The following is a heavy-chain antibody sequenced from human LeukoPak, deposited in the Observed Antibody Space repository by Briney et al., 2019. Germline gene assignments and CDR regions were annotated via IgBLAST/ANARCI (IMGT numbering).Heavy chain of an antibody. Sequence: ASVKVSCKASGYTFTSYYMHWVRQATGQGLEWMGWMNPNSGNTGYAQKFQGRVTMTRNTSISTAYMELSSLRSEDTAVYYCARVLSITIFGVVTKYYFDYWGQGTLVTVSS. J-gene: IGHJ4*02. CDR1: GYTFTSYY. D-gene: IGHD3-3*01. CDR3: ARVLSITIFGVVTKYYFDY. CDR2: MNPNSGNT. V-gene: IGHV1-8*02.